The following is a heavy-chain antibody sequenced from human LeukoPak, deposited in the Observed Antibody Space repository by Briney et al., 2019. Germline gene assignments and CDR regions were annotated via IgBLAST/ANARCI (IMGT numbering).Heavy chain of an antibody. CDR1: GDSVSSHSPA. CDR2: TYYRSKWYN. J-gene: IGHJ3*01. CDR3: ARGGMTAFDL. V-gene: IGHV6-1*01. D-gene: IGHD3-16*01. Sequence: SQTLSLTCAIPGDSVSSHSPAWNWIRQSPSRGLEWLGRTYYRSKWYNDYAISVKSRITINPDTSKNQFPLQLKSVTPEDTAVYYCARGGMTAFDLWGQGTMVTVSS.